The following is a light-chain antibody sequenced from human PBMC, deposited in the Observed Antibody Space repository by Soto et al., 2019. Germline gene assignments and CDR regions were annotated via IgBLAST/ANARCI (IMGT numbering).Light chain of an antibody. CDR2: STN. J-gene: IGLJ3*02. V-gene: IGLV1-44*01. CDR3: AAWDDSLNGPV. CDR1: SSNIGGNT. Sequence: QSVLTQPPSASGTPGQRVTISCSGSSSNIGGNTVNWYRQVPGTAPKLLIYSTNQRPSGVSDRFSGSKSGTSGSLAISGLQSEDEADYYCAAWDDSLNGPVFGGGTKVTVL.